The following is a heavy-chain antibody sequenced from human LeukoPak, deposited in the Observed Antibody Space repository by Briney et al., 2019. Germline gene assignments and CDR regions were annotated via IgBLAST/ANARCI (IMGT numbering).Heavy chain of an antibody. D-gene: IGHD2-15*01. CDR3: ARVVVARLGNYSDY. CDR2: IFPSGST. J-gene: IGHJ4*02. V-gene: IGHV4-4*09. Sequence: SETLSLTCSVSGGSISSYHWSWVRQPPGRGLEWIGFIFPSGSTNYNPSLKSRVTISVDTSKKQFSLKLRAVTAADTAVYYCARVVVARLGNYSDYRGQGTLVTVSS. CDR1: GGSISSYH.